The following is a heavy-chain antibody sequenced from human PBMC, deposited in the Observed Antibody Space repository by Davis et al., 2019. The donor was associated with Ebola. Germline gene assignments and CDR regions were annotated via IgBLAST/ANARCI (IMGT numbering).Heavy chain of an antibody. CDR2: ISSSSSYI. J-gene: IGHJ4*02. CDR3: ARDRRWELLKGFDY. CDR1: GFTFSSYS. Sequence: GGSLRLSCAASGFTFSSYSMNWVRQAPGKGLEWVSSISSSSSYIYYADSVKGRFTISRDNAKNSLYLQMNSLRAEETAVYYCARDRRWELLKGFDYWGQGTLVTVSS. D-gene: IGHD1-26*01. V-gene: IGHV3-21*01.